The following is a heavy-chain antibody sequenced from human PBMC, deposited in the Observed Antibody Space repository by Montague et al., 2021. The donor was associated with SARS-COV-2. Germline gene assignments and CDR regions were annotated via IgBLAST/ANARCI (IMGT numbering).Heavy chain of an antibody. Sequence: SLRLSCAASGFTFNNYAMTWVRQAPGKGLEWVSIIYSDGSSTYYADSVKGRFTISRDNSKKTLYLQMNSLRAEDTAVYSCTKGGRNFYELDGFDSWGQGTPVTVSS. CDR2: IYSDGSST. CDR3: TKGGRNFYELDGFDS. V-gene: IGHV3-23*03. CDR1: GFTFNNYA. J-gene: IGHJ4*02. D-gene: IGHD3-3*01.